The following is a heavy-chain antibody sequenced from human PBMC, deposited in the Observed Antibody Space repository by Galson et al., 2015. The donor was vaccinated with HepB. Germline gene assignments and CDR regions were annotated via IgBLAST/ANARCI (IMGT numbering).Heavy chain of an antibody. CDR2: MYADGRNK. V-gene: IGHV3-33*01. J-gene: IGHJ4*02. CDR3: ARGVYGGNFDFDY. Sequence: SLRLSCAASGFTFSDYAMHWVRQAPGKGLEWVALMYADGRNKWYVESVKGRFTISRDTSKNTLYLQMNSLRADDTAVYYCARGVYGGNFDFDYWGQGTLVTVSS. D-gene: IGHD4-23*01. CDR1: GFTFSDYA.